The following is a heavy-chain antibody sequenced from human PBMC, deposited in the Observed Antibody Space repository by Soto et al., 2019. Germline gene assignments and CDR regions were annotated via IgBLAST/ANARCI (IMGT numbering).Heavy chain of an antibody. CDR3: AKGVYSSGWRNWFDP. V-gene: IGHV3-23*01. J-gene: IGHJ5*02. CDR1: GFSFSSSA. Sequence: EVQLLESGGGLVQPGGSLRLSCEASGFSFSSSALNWVRQAPGKGLEWVSSISSSGGSTYYGDSVKGRFTISRDNSKNTMYLQMNSRRVEDTAIYYCAKGVYSSGWRNWFDPWGQGTLVTVSS. CDR2: ISSSGGST. D-gene: IGHD6-19*01.